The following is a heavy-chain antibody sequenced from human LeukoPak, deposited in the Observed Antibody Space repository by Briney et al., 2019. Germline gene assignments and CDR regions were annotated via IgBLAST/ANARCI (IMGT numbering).Heavy chain of an antibody. CDR1: GFTFSSYA. CDR2: ISGSGGST. CDR3: ARDSRGEYSSSSFDY. V-gene: IGHV3-23*01. J-gene: IGHJ4*02. D-gene: IGHD6-6*01. Sequence: PGGSLRLSCAASGFTFSSYAMSWVRQAPGKGLEWVSAISGSGGSTYYADSVKGRFTISRDNAKNSLYLQMNSLRAEDTAVYYCARDSRGEYSSSSFDYWGQGTLVTVSS.